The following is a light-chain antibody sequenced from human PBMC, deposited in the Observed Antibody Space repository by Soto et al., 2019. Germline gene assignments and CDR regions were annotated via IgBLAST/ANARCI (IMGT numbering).Light chain of an antibody. CDR3: QQSYSIPRA. J-gene: IGKJ1*01. CDR2: AAS. Sequence: DIQMTQSPSSLSASLGDRFTITCRASQTIGGYLSWYQQKPGKAPKLLIYAASTLQRGVPSRFSGSGSGTEFTLTISSLQPEDSATYYCQQSYSIPRAFGHGTKVDI. V-gene: IGKV1-39*01. CDR1: QTIGGY.